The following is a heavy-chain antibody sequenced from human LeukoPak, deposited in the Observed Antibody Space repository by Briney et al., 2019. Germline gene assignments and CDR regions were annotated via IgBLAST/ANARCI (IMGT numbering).Heavy chain of an antibody. CDR2: MNPNSGNT. J-gene: IGHJ4*02. Sequence: ASVTVSCTASGYTFTSYDINWVRQATGQGLEWMGWMNPNSGNTGYAQKFQGRVTMTRNTSISTAYMELSSLRSEDTAVYYCARVSCSGGSCYQGYWGQGTLVTVSS. CDR3: ARVSCSGGSCYQGY. CDR1: GYTFTSYD. D-gene: IGHD2-15*01. V-gene: IGHV1-8*01.